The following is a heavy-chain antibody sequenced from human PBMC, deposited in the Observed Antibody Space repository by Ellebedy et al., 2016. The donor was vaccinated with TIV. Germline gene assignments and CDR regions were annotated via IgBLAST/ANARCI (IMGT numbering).Heavy chain of an antibody. Sequence: GESLKISXAGSGFNFNNYGMSWVRQDPGKGVGWVAVIWYDGSNKYYGDSVKGRFSISRDNYHNMLYLQMNSLRAEDTAVYYCATSIVGAPVLGADYWGQGTLVTVSS. CDR1: GFNFNNYG. CDR3: ATSIVGAPVLGADY. J-gene: IGHJ4*02. D-gene: IGHD1-26*01. CDR2: IWYDGSNK. V-gene: IGHV3-33*08.